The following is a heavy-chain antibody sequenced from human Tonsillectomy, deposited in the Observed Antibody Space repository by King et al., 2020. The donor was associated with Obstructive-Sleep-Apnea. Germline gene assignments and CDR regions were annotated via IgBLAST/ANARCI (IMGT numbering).Heavy chain of an antibody. CDR2: ITSSSSTL. D-gene: IGHD1-26*01. V-gene: IGHV3-11*01. CDR1: GFTISEYY. CDR3: AREWGYFDF. J-gene: IGHJ4*02. Sequence: VQLVESGGGLVKPGGSLRLSCAASGFTISEYYMSWIRQAPGKGLEAGSYITSSSSTLYYADLVMGRFTISRDNAKNSLYLQMNSLRGEDTAIYYCAREWGYFDFWGQGTLVTVSS.